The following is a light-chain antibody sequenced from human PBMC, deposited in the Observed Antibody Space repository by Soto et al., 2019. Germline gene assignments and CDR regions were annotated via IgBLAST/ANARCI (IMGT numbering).Light chain of an antibody. CDR2: DAS. CDR1: QSVSSN. CDR3: QPYNNWPWT. J-gene: IGKJ1*01. V-gene: IGKV3-15*01. Sequence: EIVMTQSPATLSVSPGERATLSCRASQSVSSNLAWYQQKPGQAPRLLIYDASTRATGIPARFSGSGSGTEFTLTISSLQSEDFAVYYCQPYNNWPWTFGQGTKVEIK.